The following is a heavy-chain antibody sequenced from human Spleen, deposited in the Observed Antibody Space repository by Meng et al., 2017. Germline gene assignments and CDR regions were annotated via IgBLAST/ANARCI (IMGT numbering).Heavy chain of an antibody. CDR3: ARAPIVLLWFGELIPDAFDI. Sequence: GESLKISCAASGFTFSNFAMSWVRQAPGKGLEWVSAISGSGSNIYYAASVKGRFTVSRDNSKNTLYLQMNSLRAEDTAVYYCARAPIVLLWFGELIPDAFDIWGQGTMVTVSS. D-gene: IGHD3-10*01. V-gene: IGHV3-23*01. J-gene: IGHJ3*02. CDR1: GFTFSNFA. CDR2: ISGSGSNI.